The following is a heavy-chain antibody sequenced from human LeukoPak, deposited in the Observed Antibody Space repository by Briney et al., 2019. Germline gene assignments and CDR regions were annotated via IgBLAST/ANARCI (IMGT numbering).Heavy chain of an antibody. CDR3: AKGKLDPFDY. Sequence: PGGSLRLSRAASGFTFSTYAMSWVRQAPGKGLEWVSGISGSGGSTYYADSVKGRFTISRDNSKNTLYLQMNSLRAEDTAVYYCAKGKLDPFDYWGQGTLVTVSS. CDR2: ISGSGGST. J-gene: IGHJ4*02. D-gene: IGHD1-1*01. V-gene: IGHV3-23*01. CDR1: GFTFSTYA.